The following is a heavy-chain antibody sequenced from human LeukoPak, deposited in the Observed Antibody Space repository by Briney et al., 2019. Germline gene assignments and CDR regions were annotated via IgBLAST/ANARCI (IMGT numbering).Heavy chain of an antibody. CDR1: GFTVSSNY. Sequence: GGSLRLSCAASGFTVSSNYMSWVRRAPGKGLEWVSVIYSGGSTYYADSVKGRFTISRDNSKNTLYLQMNSLRAEDTAVYYCARAPIVVGYYFDYWGQGTLVTVSS. CDR3: ARAPIVVGYYFDY. J-gene: IGHJ4*02. V-gene: IGHV3-66*01. D-gene: IGHD3-22*01. CDR2: IYSGGST.